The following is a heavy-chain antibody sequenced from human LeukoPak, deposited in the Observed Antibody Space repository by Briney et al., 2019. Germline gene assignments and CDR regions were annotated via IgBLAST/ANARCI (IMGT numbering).Heavy chain of an antibody. J-gene: IGHJ6*02. CDR1: GFTFSSYD. V-gene: IGHV3-13*01. CDR3: AAGASRYCSGGSCYHYYGMDV. Sequence: GGSLRLSCAASGFTFSSYDMHWVRQATGKGLEWVSAIGTAGDTYYPGSVKGRFTISRENAKNSLYLQMNSLRAEDTAVYYCAAGASRYCSGGSCYHYYGMDVWGQGTTVTVSS. D-gene: IGHD2-15*01. CDR2: IGTAGDT.